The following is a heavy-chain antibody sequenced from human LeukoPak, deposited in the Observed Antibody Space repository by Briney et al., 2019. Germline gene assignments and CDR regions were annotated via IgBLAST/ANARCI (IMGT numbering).Heavy chain of an antibody. V-gene: IGHV3-23*01. Sequence: PGGSLRLSCAASGFTFSSSVMSWVRQAPGKGLEWVSAISGSGGSTYYADSVKGRFTVSRDNSKNTLYLQMNSLRAEDTAVYYCARLGSSWYFWFDPWGQGTLVTVSS. CDR3: ARLGSSWYFWFDP. J-gene: IGHJ5*02. D-gene: IGHD6-13*01. CDR1: GFTFSSSV. CDR2: ISGSGGST.